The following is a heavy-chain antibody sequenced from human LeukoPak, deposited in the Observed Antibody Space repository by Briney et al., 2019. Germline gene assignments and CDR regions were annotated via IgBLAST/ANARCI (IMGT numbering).Heavy chain of an antibody. V-gene: IGHV3-21*01. CDR2: ISSSSSYI. D-gene: IGHD3-22*01. CDR3: ARDRGSSGYSTETFDI. J-gene: IGHJ3*02. Sequence: GGSLRLSCAAFGFTFSSYSMNWVRQAPGKGLEWVSSISSSSSYIYYADSVKGRFTISRDNAKNSLYLQMNSLRAEDTAVYYCARDRGSSGYSTETFDIWGQGTMVTVSS. CDR1: GFTFSSYS.